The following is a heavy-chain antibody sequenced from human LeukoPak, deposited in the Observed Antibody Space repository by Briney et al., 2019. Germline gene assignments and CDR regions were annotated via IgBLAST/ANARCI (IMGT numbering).Heavy chain of an antibody. D-gene: IGHD6-19*01. CDR1: GFTFSSYA. CDR3: ARDLGLAAVADSAFDS. V-gene: IGHV3-30*04. CDR2: ISYDGSNK. J-gene: IGHJ3*02. Sequence: GGSLRLSCAASGFTFSSYAIHWVRQAPGKGLEWVAVISYDGSNKYYADSVKGRFTISRDNSNNTLYLQTNSLRAEDTAVYYCARDLGLAAVADSAFDSWGQGTMVTVSS.